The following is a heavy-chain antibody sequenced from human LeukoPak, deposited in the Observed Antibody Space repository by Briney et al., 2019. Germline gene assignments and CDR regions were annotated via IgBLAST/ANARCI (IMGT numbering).Heavy chain of an antibody. J-gene: IGHJ5*02. Sequence: AAVKVSCKASGYTFTSYGISWVRQAPGQGLEWMVWISAYNGNTNSAQKLQGRVTMTTDTSTSTAYMELRSLRSDDTAVYYCAREGYSYGLNWFDPWGQGTLVTVSS. CDR2: ISAYNGNT. CDR1: GYTFTSYG. D-gene: IGHD5-18*01. CDR3: AREGYSYGLNWFDP. V-gene: IGHV1-18*01.